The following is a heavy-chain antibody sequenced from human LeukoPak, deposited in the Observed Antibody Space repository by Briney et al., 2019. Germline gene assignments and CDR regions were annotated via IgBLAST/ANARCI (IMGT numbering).Heavy chain of an antibody. CDR1: GGSFSGYY. CDR3: ARGSMVRGYNY. Sequence: PSETPSLTCAVYGGSFSGYYWSWIRQPPGKGLEWIGEINHSGSTNYNPSLKSRVTISVDTSKNQFSLKLSSVTAADTAVYYCARGSMVRGYNYWGQGTLVTVSS. J-gene: IGHJ4*02. D-gene: IGHD3-10*01. V-gene: IGHV4-34*01. CDR2: INHSGST.